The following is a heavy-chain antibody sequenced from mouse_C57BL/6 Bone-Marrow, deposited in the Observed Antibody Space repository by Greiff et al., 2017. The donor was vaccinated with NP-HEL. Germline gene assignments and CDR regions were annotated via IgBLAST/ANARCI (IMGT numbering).Heavy chain of an antibody. Sequence: VQLQQSGAELVRPGASVKLSCKASGYTFTDYYINWVKQRPGQGLEWIARIYPGSGNTYYNEKFKGKATLTADKSSSTAYMELRSLTSEDSAVYFCARDYGFAYWGQGTLVTVSA. V-gene: IGHV1-76*01. J-gene: IGHJ3*01. CDR3: ARDYGFAY. CDR1: GYTFTDYY. D-gene: IGHD1-1*01. CDR2: IYPGSGNT.